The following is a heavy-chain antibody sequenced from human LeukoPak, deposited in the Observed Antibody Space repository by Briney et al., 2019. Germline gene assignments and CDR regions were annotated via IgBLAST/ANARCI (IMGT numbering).Heavy chain of an antibody. V-gene: IGHV4-4*02. CDR3: ARGNPELLYYYYMDV. J-gene: IGHJ6*03. Sequence: PSETLSLTCAVSGGSISSSNWWSWVRQPPGKGLEWIGEIYHSGSTNYNPSLKSRVTISVDKSKNQFSLKLSSVTAADTAVYYCARGNPELLYYYYMDVWGKGTTVTVSS. CDR2: IYHSGST. CDR1: GGSISSSNW. D-gene: IGHD1-7*01.